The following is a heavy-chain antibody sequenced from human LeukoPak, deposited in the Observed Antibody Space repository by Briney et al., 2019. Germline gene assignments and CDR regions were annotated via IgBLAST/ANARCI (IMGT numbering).Heavy chain of an antibody. D-gene: IGHD2-2*02. CDR3: AGEARGYTAFQI. Sequence: GGSLRLSCAASGFTFSDYYMSWIRQAPGKGLEWVSYISSGSGNNIYYADSVKGRFTISKDNARNSLYLQMNSLRDEDTAVYYCAGEARGYTAFQIWGQGTVVTVSS. CDR2: ISSGSGNNI. V-gene: IGHV3-11*01. CDR1: GFTFSDYY. J-gene: IGHJ3*02.